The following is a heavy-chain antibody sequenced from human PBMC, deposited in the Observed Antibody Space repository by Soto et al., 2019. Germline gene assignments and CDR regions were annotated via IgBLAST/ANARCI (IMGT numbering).Heavy chain of an antibody. CDR3: ARVLRFLEWFPFDP. CDR2: IFYSGST. V-gene: IGHV4-59*01. CDR1: GGSISNYY. Sequence: TSETLSLTCTVSGGSISNYYWSWIRQPPGTGLEWIGYIFYSGSTNYNPSLKSRVTISVDTSKNQFSLKLSSVTAADTAVYYCARVLRFLEWFPFDPWGQGTLVTVSS. D-gene: IGHD3-3*01. J-gene: IGHJ5*02.